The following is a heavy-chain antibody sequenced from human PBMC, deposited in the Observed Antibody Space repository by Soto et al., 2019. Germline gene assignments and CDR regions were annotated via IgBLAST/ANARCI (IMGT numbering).Heavy chain of an antibody. CDR3: VKDKGAGGYSYCDSGYMDV. V-gene: IGHV3-9*01. D-gene: IGHD5-18*01. CDR2: ISWNNGNI. CDR1: GFTFDECA. Sequence: EVQLVETGGGLVQSGRSLRLSCTVSGFTFDECAMHWVRQAPGKGLEWVSGISWNNGNIGYADSVRGRFTISRDNAKKSLYLQMNSLRADDTALYYCVKDKGAGGYSYCDSGYMDVWGKGTTVTVAS. J-gene: IGHJ6*03.